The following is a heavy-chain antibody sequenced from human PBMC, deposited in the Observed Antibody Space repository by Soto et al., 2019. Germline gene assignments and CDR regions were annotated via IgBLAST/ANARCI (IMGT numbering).Heavy chain of an antibody. V-gene: IGHV4-30-2*01. Sequence: SETLSLTCSVSGVRMSYGAYSWNWIRQAPGKGLEWLSYISHHEKTNYNPASRSRRSLSIDRTRNQFFLSLRTMTAADKAADYCVRGGGYASFVYWGQGIQVTVSS. D-gene: IGHD2-15*01. CDR3: VRGGGYASFVY. CDR1: GVRMSYGAYS. J-gene: IGHJ4*02. CDR2: ISHHEKT.